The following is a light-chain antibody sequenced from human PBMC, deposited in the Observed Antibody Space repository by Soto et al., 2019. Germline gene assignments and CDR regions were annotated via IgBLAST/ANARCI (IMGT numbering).Light chain of an antibody. CDR2: GVT. Sequence: QSALTQPTSVSGSPGQSITISCTGNHNDIGTYDYVSWYQQHPGRAPRLLIHGVTTRPSGISGRFSASKSGLTASLTISGLQPEDEADYYCSSFTSNRIYVFGTGTKVTLL. CDR1: HNDIGTYDY. V-gene: IGLV2-14*03. CDR3: SSFTSNRIYV. J-gene: IGLJ1*01.